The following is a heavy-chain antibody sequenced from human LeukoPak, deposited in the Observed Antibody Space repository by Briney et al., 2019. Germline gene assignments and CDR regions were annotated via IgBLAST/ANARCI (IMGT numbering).Heavy chain of an antibody. CDR3: ARSTTVTTDY. CDR1: GGTFSSYA. D-gene: IGHD4-17*01. Sequence: ASVKVSCKASGGTFSSYAISWVRQAPGQGLEWMGRIIPILGIANYAQKLQGRVTITADKSTSTAYMELSSLRSEDTAVYYCARSTTVTTDYWGQGTLVTVSS. V-gene: IGHV1-69*04. CDR2: IIPILGIA. J-gene: IGHJ4*02.